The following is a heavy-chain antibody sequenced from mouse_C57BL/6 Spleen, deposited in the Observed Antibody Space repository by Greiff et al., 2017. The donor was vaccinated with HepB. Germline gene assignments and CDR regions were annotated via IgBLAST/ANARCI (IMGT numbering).Heavy chain of an antibody. CDR1: GYTFTSYW. V-gene: IGHV1-55*01. CDR2: IYPGSGST. CDR3: ARKVDGYLAWFAY. Sequence: VQLQQPGAELVKPGASVKMSCKASGYTFTSYWITWVKQRPGQGLEWIGDIYPGSGSTNYNEKFKSKATLTVDTSSSTAYMQLSSLTSEDSAVYYWARKVDGYLAWFAYWGQGTLFTVSA. J-gene: IGHJ3*01. D-gene: IGHD2-3*01.